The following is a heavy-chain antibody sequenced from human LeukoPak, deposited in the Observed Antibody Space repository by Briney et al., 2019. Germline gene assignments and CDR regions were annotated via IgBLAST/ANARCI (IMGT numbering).Heavy chain of an antibody. V-gene: IGHV3-33*01. CDR2: IWFDGSSK. J-gene: IGHJ4*02. CDR3: AGGFYRARHDQSTYYFVH. D-gene: IGHD3-16*02. CDR1: AFSFSSFA. Sequence: GRSLRLSCATYAFSFSSFAMHWVRQAPGKGLEWLALIWFDGSSKNYTDSVEGRFTISRDNSKNTVILQMNSLREQNSARDDCAGGFYRARHDQSTYYFVHWGQGTLVTVSS.